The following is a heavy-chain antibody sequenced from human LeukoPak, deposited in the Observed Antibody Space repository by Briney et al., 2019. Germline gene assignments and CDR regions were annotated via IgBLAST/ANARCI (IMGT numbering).Heavy chain of an antibody. V-gene: IGHV1-2*02. CDR2: INPNSGGT. J-gene: IGHJ4*02. D-gene: IGHD3-10*01. CDR1: GYTFTGYY. CDR3: ARDSLFLWFGELLPSTGFDY. Sequence: ASVTVSCKASGYTFTGYYMHWVRQAPGQGLEWMGWINPNSGGTNYAQKFQGRVTMTRDTSISTAYMELSRLRSDDTAVYYCARDSLFLWFGELLPSTGFDYWGQGTLVTVSS.